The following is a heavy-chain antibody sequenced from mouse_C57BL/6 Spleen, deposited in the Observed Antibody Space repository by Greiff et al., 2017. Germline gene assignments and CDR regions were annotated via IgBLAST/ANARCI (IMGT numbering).Heavy chain of an antibody. J-gene: IGHJ3*01. V-gene: IGHV1-18*01. CDR2: INPNNGGT. Sequence: SGPELVKPGASVKIPCKASGYTFTDYNMDWVKQSHGKSLEWIGDINPNNGGTIYNQKFKGKATLTVDKSSSTAYMELRSLTSEDTAVYYCARYDYYFAYWGQGTLVTVSA. CDR3: ARYDYYFAY. CDR1: GYTFTDYN. D-gene: IGHD2-4*01.